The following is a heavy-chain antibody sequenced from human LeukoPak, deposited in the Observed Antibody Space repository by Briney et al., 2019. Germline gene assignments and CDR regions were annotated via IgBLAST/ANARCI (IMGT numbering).Heavy chain of an antibody. J-gene: IGHJ4*02. CDR2: IYHSGST. CDR1: GGSFSGYY. V-gene: IGHV4-34*01. CDR3: ARVLAYRGGDWFDY. Sequence: SETLSLTCAVYGGSFSGYYWSWIRQPPGKGLEWIGSIYHSGSTYYNPSLKSRVTISVDTSKNQFSLKLSSVTAADTAVYYCARVLAYRGGDWFDYWGQGTLVTVSS. D-gene: IGHD2-21*02.